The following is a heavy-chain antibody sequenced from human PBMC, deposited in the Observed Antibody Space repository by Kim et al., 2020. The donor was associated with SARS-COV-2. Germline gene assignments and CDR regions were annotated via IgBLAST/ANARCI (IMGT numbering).Heavy chain of an antibody. CDR1: GFAFGNFA. CDR3: AREGEGVAVPGGLDV. CDR2: ISYDGNKK. J-gene: IGHJ6*02. V-gene: IGHV3-30*04. D-gene: IGHD2-2*01. Sequence: GGSLRLSCAASGFAFGNFAMHWARQAPGEGLEWVALISYDGNKKYYADSVRGRFTISRDNSMDTLSLQMNSLRPEDTAVYYCAREGEGVAVPGGLDVWGRGTTVTVSS.